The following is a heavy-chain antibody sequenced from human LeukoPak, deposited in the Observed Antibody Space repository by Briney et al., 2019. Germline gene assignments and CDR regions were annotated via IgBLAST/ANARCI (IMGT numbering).Heavy chain of an antibody. D-gene: IGHD2-15*01. CDR1: GFIFDEYA. J-gene: IGHJ6*03. Sequence: GGSLRLSCAGTGFIFDEYAMHWVLQAPGKGLERVSGISWNSASIAYADSAKGRFTISRDNAKNLLFLQMTSLRAADTALYYCVKGHCSSSSCFPNYYYYMDVWGTGTTVTVSS. CDR2: ISWNSASI. CDR3: VKGHCSSSSCFPNYYYYMDV. V-gene: IGHV3-9*01.